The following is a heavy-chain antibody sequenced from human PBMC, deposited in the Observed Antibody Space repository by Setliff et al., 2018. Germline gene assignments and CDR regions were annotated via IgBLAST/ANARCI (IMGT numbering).Heavy chain of an antibody. V-gene: IGHV1-69*16. CDR1: GGTLTTFTTYS. J-gene: IGHJ4*02. CDR2: IIPITGTT. CDR3: ARGSIVGPTRGDFDF. Sequence: ASVKVSCKASGGTLTTFTTYSLIWVRQAPGQGLGWMGGIIPITGTTNYAQRFQGRITISTDESSSTVYMEMSRLKSEDTAVYYCARGSIVGPTRGDFDFWGQGTLVTVSS. D-gene: IGHD1-26*01.